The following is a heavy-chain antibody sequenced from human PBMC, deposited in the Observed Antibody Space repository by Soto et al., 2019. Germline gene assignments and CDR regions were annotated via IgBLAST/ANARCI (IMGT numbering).Heavy chain of an antibody. CDR2: ISSSSSYT. J-gene: IGHJ4*02. CDR1: GFTFSDYY. CDR3: ARESSIGYFDY. V-gene: IGHV3-11*06. Sequence: QVQLVESGGGLVKPGGSLRLSCAASGFTFSDYYMSWIRQAPGKGLEWVSYISSSSSYTNYADSVKGRFTISRDNAKNSLYLQMNSLRAEDTALYYCARESSIGYFDYWGQGTLVTVSS.